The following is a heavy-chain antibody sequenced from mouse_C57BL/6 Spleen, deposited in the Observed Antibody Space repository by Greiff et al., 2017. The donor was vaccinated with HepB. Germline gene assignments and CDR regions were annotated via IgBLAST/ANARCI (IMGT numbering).Heavy chain of an antibody. Sequence: EVQLVDSGGGLVKPGGSLKLSCAASGFTFSDYGMHWVRQAPEKGLEWVAYISSGSSTIYYADTVKGRFTISRDNAKNTLFLQMTSLRSEDTAMYYCAREGNYYGSSYEGFAYWGQGTLVTVSA. CDR3: AREGNYYGSSYEGFAY. D-gene: IGHD1-1*01. CDR1: GFTFSDYG. V-gene: IGHV5-17*01. CDR2: ISSGSSTI. J-gene: IGHJ3*01.